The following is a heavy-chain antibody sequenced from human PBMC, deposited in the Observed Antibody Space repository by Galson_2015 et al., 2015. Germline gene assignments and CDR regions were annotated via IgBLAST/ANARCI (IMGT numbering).Heavy chain of an antibody. J-gene: IGHJ4*02. V-gene: IGHV1-2*06. CDR2: INPYSGGT. CDR1: GYTFTGYY. D-gene: IGHD2-2*01. Sequence: SVKVSCKASGYTFTGYYIHWVRQAPGQGLEWLGRINPYSGGTNYAKKFQGRVTMTRDTSIKTAYMELSSLRSDDVAIYYCARDLHCSITTCYPDYWGQGTLLTVSS. CDR3: ARDLHCSITTCYPDY.